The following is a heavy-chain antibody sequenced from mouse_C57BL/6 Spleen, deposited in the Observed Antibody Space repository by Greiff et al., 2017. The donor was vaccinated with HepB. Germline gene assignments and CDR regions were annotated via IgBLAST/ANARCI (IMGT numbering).Heavy chain of an antibody. J-gene: IGHJ4*01. Sequence: VQLQQSGPGLVAPSQSLSITCTVSGFSFTSYAISWVRQPPGKGLEWLGVIWTGGGTNYNSALKSRLSISKDNSKSQVFLKMNSLQTDDTARYYCARGATGYYYAMDYWGQGTSVTVSS. CDR3: ARGATGYYYAMDY. CDR2: IWTGGGT. V-gene: IGHV2-9-1*01. CDR1: GFSFTSYA.